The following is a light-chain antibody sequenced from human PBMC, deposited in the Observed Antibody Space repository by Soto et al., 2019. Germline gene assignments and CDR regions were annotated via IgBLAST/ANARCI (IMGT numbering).Light chain of an antibody. V-gene: IGKV1-17*01. CDR3: LQNYSYPPI. J-gene: IGKJ4*01. CDR1: QSIRND. Sequence: DIQMTQSPSSLSASVGDRVTITCRASQSIRNDLDWYQQKPGKAPKRLIYAASSLQSGVPSRFSGSGSGTEFTLTISSLQPEDFATYYCLQNYSYPPIFGGGTKVEIK. CDR2: AAS.